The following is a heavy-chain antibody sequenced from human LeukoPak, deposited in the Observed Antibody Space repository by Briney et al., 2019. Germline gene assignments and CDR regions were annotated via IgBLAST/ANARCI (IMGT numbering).Heavy chain of an antibody. CDR3: ARDRGCSGGSCYSNYYYYGMDV. Sequence: GRSLRLSRAASGFTFSSYGMHWVRQAPGKGLEWVAVIWYDGSNKYYADSVKGRFTISRDNSKNTLYLQMNSLRAEDTAVYYCARDRGCSGGSCYSNYYYYGMDVWGKGTTVTVSS. V-gene: IGHV3-33*01. CDR1: GFTFSSYG. CDR2: IWYDGSNK. D-gene: IGHD2-15*01. J-gene: IGHJ6*04.